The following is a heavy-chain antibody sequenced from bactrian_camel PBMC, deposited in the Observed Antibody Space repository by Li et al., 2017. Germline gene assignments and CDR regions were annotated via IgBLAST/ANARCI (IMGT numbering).Heavy chain of an antibody. CDR1: GFTFSAYG. J-gene: IGHJ6*01. CDR3: TKYGPMAVTSLYFDA. D-gene: IGHD6*01. CDR2: INSGGGGT. V-gene: IGHV3S31*01. Sequence: VQLVESGGGLVQPGGSLRLSCAASGFTFSAYGMSWVRRAPGKGLEWVSGINSGGGGTYYADSVKGRFTISRDNTKNTLYLQLNLLATEDTAMYYCTKYGPMAVTSLYFDAWGQGTQVTVS.